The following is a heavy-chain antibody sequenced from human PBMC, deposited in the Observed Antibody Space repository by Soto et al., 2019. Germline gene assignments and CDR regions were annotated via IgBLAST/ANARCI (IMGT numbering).Heavy chain of an antibody. V-gene: IGHV3-30*03. D-gene: IGHD1-26*01. Sequence: QVQLVESGGGVVQPGRSLRLSCAASGFTFSGFGMHWVRQAPGEGLEWVAVISNDEATQYYADSVEGRFTISRDNSKNTLYLQMDSLRPEDTAVYYWATALRGSSYYVPDYWGQGSLVIVSS. CDR2: ISNDEATQ. CDR1: GFTFSGFG. J-gene: IGHJ4*02. CDR3: ATALRGSSYYVPDY.